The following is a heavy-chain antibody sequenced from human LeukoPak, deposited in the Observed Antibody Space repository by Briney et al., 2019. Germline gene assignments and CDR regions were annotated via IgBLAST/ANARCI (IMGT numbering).Heavy chain of an antibody. J-gene: IGHJ3*02. V-gene: IGHV4-34*01. CDR1: GGSFSHNY. D-gene: IGHD3-22*01. CDR3: ARDLGQYYYDSSGYYDAFDI. CDR2: INHSGIS. Sequence: PSETLSLTCAVYGGSFSHNYWNWVRQPPEKGLEWIGEINHSGISDYNPSLSSRVTMSLDTSKNHFSLKLASVTAADTAVYYCARDLGQYYYDSSGYYDAFDIWGQGTMVTVSS.